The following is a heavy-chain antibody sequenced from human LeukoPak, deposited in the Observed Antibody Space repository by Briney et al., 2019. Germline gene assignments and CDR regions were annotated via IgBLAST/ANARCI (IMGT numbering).Heavy chain of an antibody. CDR1: GGSISSSSYY. J-gene: IGHJ5*02. D-gene: IGHD3-3*01. Sequence: SETLSLTCTVSGGSISSSSYYWGWIRQPPGKGLEWIGSIYYSGSTYYNPSLKSRVTISVDTSKSQFSLKLSSVTAADTAVYYCARIRFLEWFEGNWFDPWGQGTLVTVSS. V-gene: IGHV4-39*07. CDR3: ARIRFLEWFEGNWFDP. CDR2: IYYSGST.